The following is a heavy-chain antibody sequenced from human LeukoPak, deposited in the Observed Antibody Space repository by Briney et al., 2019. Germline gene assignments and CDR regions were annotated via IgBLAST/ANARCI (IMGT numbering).Heavy chain of an antibody. V-gene: IGHV1-69*01. CDR1: GGTFSSYA. Sequence: VASVKVSCKASGGTFSSYAISWVRQAPGQGLEWMGGIIPIFGTANYAQKFQGRVTITADESTSTAYMELSSLRSEDTAVYYCARDRGGATVTIYFDYWGQGTLVTVSS. D-gene: IGHD4-17*01. J-gene: IGHJ4*02. CDR2: IIPIFGTA. CDR3: ARDRGGATVTIYFDY.